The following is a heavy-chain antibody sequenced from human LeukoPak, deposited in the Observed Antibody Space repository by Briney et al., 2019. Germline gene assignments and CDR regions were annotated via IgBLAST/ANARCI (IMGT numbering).Heavy chain of an antibody. CDR2: ISYRSSPI. Sequence: GGSLRLSCTASGFTFSDCDMSWVRQAPGKGLEWVSAISYRSSPIYYADSVKGRFTISRDNAKNSLYLQMDSLRAGDTAVYYCARAYPPLRTAAAGDQWGQGTLVTVSS. CDR3: ARAYPPLRTAAAGDQ. J-gene: IGHJ4*02. CDR1: GFTFSDCD. V-gene: IGHV3-21*01. D-gene: IGHD6-13*01.